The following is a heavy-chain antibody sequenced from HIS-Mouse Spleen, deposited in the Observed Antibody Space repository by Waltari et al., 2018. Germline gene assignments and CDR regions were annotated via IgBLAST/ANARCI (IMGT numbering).Heavy chain of an antibody. CDR2: INHSGST. D-gene: IGHD2-2*01. V-gene: IGHV4-34*01. CDR1: GGSFSGYY. Sequence: QVQLQQWGAGLLKPSETLSLTCAVYGGSFSGYYWSWIHQPPGKGLEWIGEINHSGSTNYNPSLKSRVTISVDTSKNQFSLKLSSVTAADTAVYYCARGYCSSTSCRGWFDPWGQGTLVTVSS. J-gene: IGHJ5*02. CDR3: ARGYCSSTSCRGWFDP.